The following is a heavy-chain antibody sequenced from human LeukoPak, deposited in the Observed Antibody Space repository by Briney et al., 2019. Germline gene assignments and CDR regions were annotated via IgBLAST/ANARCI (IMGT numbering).Heavy chain of an antibody. CDR3: ARTYYGSGSQVFDY. CDR2: IYHSGST. V-gene: IGHV4-59*01. J-gene: IGHJ4*02. CDR1: GGSISTYW. D-gene: IGHD3-10*01. Sequence: SETLSLTCTVSGGSISTYWWSWIRQPPGKGLEWIGNIYHSGSTTYNPSLKSRVTISVDMSQNQFSLKLKSVTTADTAFYYCARTYYGSGSQVFDYWGQGTLVTVSS.